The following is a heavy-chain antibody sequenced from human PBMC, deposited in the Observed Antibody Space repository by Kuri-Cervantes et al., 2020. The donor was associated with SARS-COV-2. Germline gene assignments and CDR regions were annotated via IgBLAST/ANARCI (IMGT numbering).Heavy chain of an antibody. CDR3: ARPSRGGFDY. CDR2: ITENGRKT. J-gene: IGHJ4*02. Sequence: GESLMISCAASGFTFSSFAMSWVRQAPGKGLEWVSAITENGRKTYFADSVKGRFTISRDNSKSMLFLQMSGLTDEDTARYYCARPSRGGFDYWGQGSLVTVSS. V-gene: IGHV3-23*01. CDR1: GFTFSSFA.